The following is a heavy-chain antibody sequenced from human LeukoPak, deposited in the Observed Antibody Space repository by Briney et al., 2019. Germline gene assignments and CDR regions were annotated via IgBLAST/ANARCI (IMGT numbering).Heavy chain of an antibody. Sequence: SETLSLKCTVAGGSINGSGYHWGWLRQPPGKGLEWIGTIYYRGTTYYKPSLKSRVTISLDTPKNQFSLSLTSMTAADTAVYYCARGSYFDFWGRGTLGAVSS. CDR2: IYYRGTT. CDR3: ARGSYFDF. V-gene: IGHV4-39*07. CDR1: GGSINGSGYH. J-gene: IGHJ2*01.